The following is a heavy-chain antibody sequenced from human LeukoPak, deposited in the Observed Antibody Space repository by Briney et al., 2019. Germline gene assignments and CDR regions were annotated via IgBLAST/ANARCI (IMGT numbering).Heavy chain of an antibody. CDR1: GFIFSSYW. V-gene: IGHV3-7*03. D-gene: IGHD3-10*01. CDR2: IKQDGSEK. J-gene: IGHJ6*04. Sequence: PGGSLRLSCAASGFIFSSYWMSWVRRAPGRGLEWVANIKQDGSEKYYVDSVKGRFTISRDNAKNSLYLQMNSLRAEDTAVYYCASLWFGESNYYYGVDVWGKGTTVTVSS. CDR3: ASLWFGESNYYYGVDV.